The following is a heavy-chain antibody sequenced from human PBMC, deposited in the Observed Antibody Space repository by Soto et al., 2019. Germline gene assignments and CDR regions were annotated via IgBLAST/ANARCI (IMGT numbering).Heavy chain of an antibody. Sequence: PGGSLSLSCAASGFTFSSYAMHWVRQAPGKGLEWVAVISYDGSNKYYADSVKGPFTISRDNSKNTLYLQMNSLRAEDTAVYYCTVVVIITHYFDYWGQGTLVTVYS. V-gene: IGHV3-30-3*01. CDR1: GFTFSSYA. CDR3: TVVVIITHYFDY. J-gene: IGHJ4*02. D-gene: IGHD3-22*01. CDR2: ISYDGSNK.